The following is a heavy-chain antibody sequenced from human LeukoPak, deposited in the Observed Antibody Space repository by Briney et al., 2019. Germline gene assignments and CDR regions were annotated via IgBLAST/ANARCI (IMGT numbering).Heavy chain of an antibody. D-gene: IGHD6-6*01. CDR3: AHYPEYSSSEDAFDI. J-gene: IGHJ3*02. CDR1: GGSFSGYY. Sequence: PSETLSLTCAVYGGSFSGYYWSWIRQPPGKGLEWIGEINHSGSTNSNPSLKSRVTISVDTSKNQFSLKLSSVTAADTAVYYCAHYPEYSSSEDAFDIWGQGTMVTVSS. CDR2: INHSGST. V-gene: IGHV4-34*01.